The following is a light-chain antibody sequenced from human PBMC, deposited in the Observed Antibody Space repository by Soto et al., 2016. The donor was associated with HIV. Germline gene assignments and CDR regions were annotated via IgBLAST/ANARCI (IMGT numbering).Light chain of an antibody. CDR3: MQGTHWPPT. V-gene: IGKV2-30*02. CDR2: EAS. CDR1: QSLVHSNGNTY. J-gene: IGKJ1*01. Sequence: DVVMTQSPLSLPVTLGQPASISCRSSQSLVHSNGNTYLTWFHQRPGQSPRRLIYEASKRDSGVPDRFSGSGSGSDFTLEISRVEAEDVGVYYCMQGTHWPPTFGQGTRVEIK.